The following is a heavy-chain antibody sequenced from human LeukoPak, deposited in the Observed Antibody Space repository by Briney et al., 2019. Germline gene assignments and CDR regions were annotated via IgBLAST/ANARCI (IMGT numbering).Heavy chain of an antibody. CDR2: INPNSGGT. Sequence: ASVKVSCKASGYTFTGYYMHWVRQATGQGLEWMGRINPNSGGTNYAQKFQGRVTMTRDTSISTAYMELSRLRSDDTAVYYCATLIDYGDYGVDYFDYWGQGTLVTVSS. CDR3: ATLIDYGDYGVDYFDY. V-gene: IGHV1-2*06. D-gene: IGHD4-17*01. CDR1: GYTFTGYY. J-gene: IGHJ4*02.